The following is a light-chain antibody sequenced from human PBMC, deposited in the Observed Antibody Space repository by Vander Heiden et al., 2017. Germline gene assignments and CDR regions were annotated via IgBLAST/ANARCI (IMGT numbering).Light chain of an antibody. CDR1: SLRGYY. CDR2: GKN. CDR3: NSRDSSGNHLV. J-gene: IGLJ2*01. V-gene: IGLV3-19*01. Sequence: SSELPQDPAVSVAFGQSVRTTCQGDSLRGYYASWYQQKPGQAPVLVIYGKNNRPSGIPDRFSGSSSGNTASLTITGAQAEDEADYYCNSRDSSGNHLVFGGGTKLTVL.